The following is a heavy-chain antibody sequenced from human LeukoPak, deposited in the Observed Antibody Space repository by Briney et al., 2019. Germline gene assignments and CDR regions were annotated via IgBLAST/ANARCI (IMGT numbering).Heavy chain of an antibody. CDR3: ARLLSHYDSSGGYNWFDP. CDR1: GYTFTGYY. Sequence: ASVKVSCKASGYTFTGYYMHWVRQAPGQGLEWMGWINPNSGGTNYAQKFQGRVTMTRDTSISTAYMELSRLRSDDTAAYYCARLLSHYDSSGGYNWFDPWGQGTLVTVSS. V-gene: IGHV1-2*02. CDR2: INPNSGGT. D-gene: IGHD3-22*01. J-gene: IGHJ5*02.